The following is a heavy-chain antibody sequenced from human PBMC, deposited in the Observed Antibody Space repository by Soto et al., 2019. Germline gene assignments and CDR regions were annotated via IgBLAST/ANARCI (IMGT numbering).Heavy chain of an antibody. J-gene: IGHJ4*02. CDR3: AKEPDFWSGYFPNYFDY. CDR2: ISGSGGST. CDR1: GFTFSSYA. V-gene: IGHV3-23*01. Sequence: PGGSLRLSCAASGFTFSSYAMSWVRQAPGKGLEWVSAISGSGGSTYYADSVKGRFTISRDNSKNTLYLQMNSLRAEDTAVYYCAKEPDFWSGYFPNYFDYWGQGTLVTVSS. D-gene: IGHD3-3*01.